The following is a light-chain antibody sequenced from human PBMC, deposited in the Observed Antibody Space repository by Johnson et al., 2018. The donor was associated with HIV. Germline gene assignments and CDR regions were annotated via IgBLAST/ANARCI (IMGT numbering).Light chain of an antibody. CDR3: GTWDSSLSAGF. V-gene: IGLV1-51*02. J-gene: IGLJ1*01. Sequence: QSVLTQPPSVSAAPGQKVTISCSGSSSNIGNNYVSWYQQLPGTAPKLLIYENNKRPSGIPDRFSGSKSGTSATLGINGLQPGDEADYYCGTWDSSLSAGFFGTGTKVTVL. CDR1: SSNIGNNY. CDR2: ENN.